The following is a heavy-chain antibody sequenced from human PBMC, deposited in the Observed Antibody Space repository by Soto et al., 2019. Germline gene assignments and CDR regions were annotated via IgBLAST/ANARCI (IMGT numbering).Heavy chain of an antibody. J-gene: IGHJ6*02. CDR3: AKGGPEWPNMDV. Sequence: PGGSLRLPCTASGFTFSSYAMSWVRQAPGKGLEWVSAISGSGGSTYNADSVKGRFTISRDNSKNTLYMQMNSLRAEDTAVYYCAKGGPEWPNMDVWGQGTTVTVSS. CDR2: ISGSGGST. D-gene: IGHD3-3*01. V-gene: IGHV3-23*01. CDR1: GFTFSSYA.